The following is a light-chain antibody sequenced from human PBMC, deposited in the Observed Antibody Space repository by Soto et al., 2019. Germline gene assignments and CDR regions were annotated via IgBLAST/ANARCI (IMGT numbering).Light chain of an antibody. CDR2: DVS. CDR3: VSYTGTGVM. Sequence: QSALTQPASVSGSPGQSITISCTGTSSDVGAYNYVSWYQQHPGKAPKLMIYDVSDRPSGVSNRFSGSKSGNTASLTISGLQAEDEADYYCVSYTGTGVMFGGGTQLTVL. CDR1: SSDVGAYNY. J-gene: IGLJ3*02. V-gene: IGLV2-14*03.